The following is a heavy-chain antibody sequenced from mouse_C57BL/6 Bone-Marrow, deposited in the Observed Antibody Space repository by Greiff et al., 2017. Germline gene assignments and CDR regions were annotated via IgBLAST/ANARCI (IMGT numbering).Heavy chain of an antibody. CDR1: GYSFTDYN. CDR2: INPNYGTT. V-gene: IGHV1-39*01. D-gene: IGHD2-3*01. Sequence: EVQLQQSGPELVKPGASVKISCKASGYSFTDYNMNWVKQSNGKSLEWIGVINPNYGTTSYNQKFKGKATLTVDQSSSTAYMQLNILSSEYSAVYYCASIDDGLMDYWSQGTSITVAS. CDR3: ASIDDGLMDY. J-gene: IGHJ4*01.